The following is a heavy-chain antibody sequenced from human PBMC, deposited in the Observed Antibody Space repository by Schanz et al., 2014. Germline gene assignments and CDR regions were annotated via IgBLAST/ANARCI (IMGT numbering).Heavy chain of an antibody. CDR2: ISNRGTTT. D-gene: IGHD1-7*01. Sequence: EVQLVESGGGLVQPGGSLRLSCTASGFTFKGYAVNWVRQGPGKGVEAISYISNRGTTTNYADSVKGRFTISRDNARDSLYLQMNSLRDEDTAVYYCARNSGNFYDYWGQGTRVTVSS. V-gene: IGHV3-48*02. CDR3: ARNSGNFYDY. CDR1: GFTFKGYA. J-gene: IGHJ4*02.